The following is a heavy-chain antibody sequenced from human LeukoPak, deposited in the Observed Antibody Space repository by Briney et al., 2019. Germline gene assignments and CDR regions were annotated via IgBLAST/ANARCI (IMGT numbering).Heavy chain of an antibody. D-gene: IGHD3-3*01. Sequence: KPSETLSLTCTVSGGSISSYYWSWIRQPPGKGLEWIGYIYHSGSTNYNPSLKSRVTISVDTSKNQFSLKLSSVTAADTAVYYCASTARPPYYDFWSGNNWFDPWGQGTLVTVSS. CDR2: IYHSGST. V-gene: IGHV4-59*01. CDR1: GGSISSYY. CDR3: ASTARPPYYDFWSGNNWFDP. J-gene: IGHJ5*02.